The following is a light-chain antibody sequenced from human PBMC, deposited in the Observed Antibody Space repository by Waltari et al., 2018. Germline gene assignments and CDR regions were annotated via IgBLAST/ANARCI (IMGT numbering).Light chain of an antibody. Sequence: SCRARQSVHNYLAWYQQKPGQAPRLLIYDVSNRATDIPARFSGSGFATDFTLTISSLEPEDFAVYYCQQRRAWPLTFGGGTKVEIK. CDR1: QSVHNY. V-gene: IGKV3-11*01. J-gene: IGKJ4*01. CDR2: DVS. CDR3: QQRRAWPLT.